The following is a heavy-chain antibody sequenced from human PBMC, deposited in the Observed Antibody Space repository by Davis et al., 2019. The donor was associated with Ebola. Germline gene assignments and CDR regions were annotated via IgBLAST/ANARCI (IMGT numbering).Heavy chain of an antibody. Sequence: GGSLRPSVAPLASTFPAYYMSWIRQAQGKGLEWVSYISSSGSTIYYADSVNGRFTISRDNAKNSLYLQMNSLRAEDTAVYYCAREDGSGWYEGHDDYWGQGTLVSVSS. CDR2: ISSSGSTI. CDR3: AREDGSGWYEGHDDY. D-gene: IGHD6-19*01. CDR1: ASTFPAYY. V-gene: IGHV3-11*01. J-gene: IGHJ4*02.